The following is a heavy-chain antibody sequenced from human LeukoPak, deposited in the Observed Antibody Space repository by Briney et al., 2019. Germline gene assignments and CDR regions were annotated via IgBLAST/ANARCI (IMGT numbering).Heavy chain of an antibody. CDR2: IYPGDSDT. CDR1: GYSFTSYW. Sequence: PGESLKISCKGSGYSFTSYWIGWVRQMPGKGLEWMGIIYPGDSDTRYSPSFQGQVTISADKSISTAYLQWSSLKASGTAMYYCARPKSSGWYGKDAFDIWGQGTMVTVSS. D-gene: IGHD6-19*01. J-gene: IGHJ3*02. CDR3: ARPKSSGWYGKDAFDI. V-gene: IGHV5-51*01.